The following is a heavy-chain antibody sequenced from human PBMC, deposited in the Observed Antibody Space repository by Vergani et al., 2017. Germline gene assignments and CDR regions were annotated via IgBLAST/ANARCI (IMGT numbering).Heavy chain of an antibody. D-gene: IGHD5-12*01. J-gene: IGHJ4*02. CDR3: ARGYSGYDSLLYXFDY. V-gene: IGHV4-34*01. CDR1: GGSFSGYY. Sequence: QVQLQQWGAGLLKPSETLSLTCAVYGGSFSGYYLSWIRQPPGKGLEWIGEINHSGSTNYNPSLKSRVTISVDTSKNQFSLKLSSVTAADTAVYYCARGYSGYDSLLYXFDYWGQGTLVTVSS. CDR2: INHSGST.